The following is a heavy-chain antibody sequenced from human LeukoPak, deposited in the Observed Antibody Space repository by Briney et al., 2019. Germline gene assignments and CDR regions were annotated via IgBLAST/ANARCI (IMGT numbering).Heavy chain of an antibody. Sequence: SSETLSLTCTVSGGSISSSSYYWGWIRQPPGKGLEWIGSIYYSGSTYYNPSLKSRVTISVDTSKNQFSLKLSSVTAADTAVYYCAGQVRGVTRGWFDPWGQGTLVTVSS. CDR3: AGQVRGVTRGWFDP. CDR1: GGSISSSSYY. D-gene: IGHD3-10*01. CDR2: IYYSGST. V-gene: IGHV4-39*01. J-gene: IGHJ5*02.